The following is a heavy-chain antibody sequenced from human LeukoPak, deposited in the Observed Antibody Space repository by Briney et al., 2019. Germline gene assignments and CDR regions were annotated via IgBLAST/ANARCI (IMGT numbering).Heavy chain of an antibody. D-gene: IGHD5-24*01. CDR2: ISGSGDST. CDR3: AKDLKDGYKRRWGYYFDY. CDR1: GFTFNTYV. V-gene: IGHV3-23*01. Sequence: PGGSLRLSCAASGFTFNTYVMNWVRQAPGKGLEWVSSISGSGDSTFYADSVKGRFTISRDNCKNTLSLQMNSLRAEDTAVYYCAKDLKDGYKRRWGYYFDYWGQGTLVTVSS. J-gene: IGHJ4*02.